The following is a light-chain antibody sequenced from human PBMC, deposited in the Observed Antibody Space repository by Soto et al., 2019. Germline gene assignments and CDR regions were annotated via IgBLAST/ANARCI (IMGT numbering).Light chain of an antibody. Sequence: EIVMTQSPATLSVSPGEGETLSCRASENVDTNLAWYQHKPGQAPRLLIYGASTRAACVPARFSGSGSGTEFTLTISSLESEDVAVYYCQQCHKWPRITFGPGTRLE. J-gene: IGKJ5*01. CDR3: QQCHKWPRIT. V-gene: IGKV3-15*01. CDR2: GAS. CDR1: ENVDTN.